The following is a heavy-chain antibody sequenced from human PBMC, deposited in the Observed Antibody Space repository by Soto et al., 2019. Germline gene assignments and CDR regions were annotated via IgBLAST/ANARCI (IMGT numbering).Heavy chain of an antibody. Sequence: PGGSLRLSCAASVFTFSSYGMHWVRQAPGKGLEWVAVIWYDGSNKYYADSVKGRFTISRDNSKNTLYLQMNSLRAEDTAVYYCARDLIDLIAVAGHTLPDYWGQGTLVTVSS. D-gene: IGHD6-19*01. CDR2: IWYDGSNK. CDR3: ARDLIDLIAVAGHTLPDY. CDR1: VFTFSSYG. V-gene: IGHV3-33*01. J-gene: IGHJ4*02.